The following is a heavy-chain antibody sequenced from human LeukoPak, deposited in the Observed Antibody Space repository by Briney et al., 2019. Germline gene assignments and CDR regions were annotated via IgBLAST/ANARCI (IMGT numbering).Heavy chain of an antibody. D-gene: IGHD5-18*01. J-gene: IGHJ4*02. CDR1: GYSISSGYY. V-gene: IGHV4-38-2*01. Sequence: SETLSLTCAVSGYSISSGYYWGWIRQSPGKGLDWIGSISHSGSTYYNPSVRSRVTISIDTSKNQFSLRLSSVTATDTAVYFCARVGGYGYGNYYFNYWGQGTLVTVSS. CDR3: ARVGGYGYGNYYFNY. CDR2: ISHSGST.